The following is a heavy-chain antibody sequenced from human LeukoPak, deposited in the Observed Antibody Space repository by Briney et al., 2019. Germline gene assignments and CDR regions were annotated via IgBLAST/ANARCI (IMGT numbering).Heavy chain of an antibody. J-gene: IGHJ4*02. D-gene: IGHD3-16*02. CDR1: GFTVSSNY. Sequence: GGSLRLSCAASGFTVSSNYMSWVRQAPGKGLEWVSVIYSGGSTYYADSVKGRFTISRDNSKNTLYLQMNSLRAEDTAVYYCARVRVWGSYRYTGYYFDYWGQGTLVTVSS. CDR3: ARVRVWGSYRYTGYYFDY. CDR2: IYSGGST. V-gene: IGHV3-53*01.